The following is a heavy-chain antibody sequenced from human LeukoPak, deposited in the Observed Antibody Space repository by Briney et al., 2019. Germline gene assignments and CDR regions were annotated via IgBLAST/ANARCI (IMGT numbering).Heavy chain of an antibody. V-gene: IGHV3-23*01. Sequence: GGSLRLSCAASGFTFSSYAMSWVRQAPGKGLEWVSGISGSDGSTNYADSVKGRFTISRENSKNTLYLQMNSLRAEDTAVYYCAKEFRRGWPFDYWGQGTLVTVSS. CDR1: GFTFSSYA. CDR3: AKEFRRGWPFDY. CDR2: ISGSDGST. J-gene: IGHJ4*02. D-gene: IGHD6-19*01.